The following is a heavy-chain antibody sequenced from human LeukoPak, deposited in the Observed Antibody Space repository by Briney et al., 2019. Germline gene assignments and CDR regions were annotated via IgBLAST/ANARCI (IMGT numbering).Heavy chain of an antibody. CDR3: ARATHYQLINWFDP. CDR1: GGSISSYY. CDR2: IYYSGST. V-gene: IGHV4-59*01. Sequence: PSETLSLTCTVSGGSISSYYWSWIRQPPGKGLEWIGYIYYSGSTNYNPSLKSRVTISVDTSKNQFSLKLSSVTAADTAVYYCARATHYQLINWFDPWGQGTLVTVSS. J-gene: IGHJ5*02. D-gene: IGHD2-2*01.